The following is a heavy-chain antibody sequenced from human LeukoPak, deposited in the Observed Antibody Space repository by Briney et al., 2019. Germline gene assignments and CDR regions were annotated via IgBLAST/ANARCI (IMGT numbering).Heavy chain of an antibody. D-gene: IGHD3-3*01. V-gene: IGHV4-61*10. J-gene: IGHJ4*02. CDR1: GVSISSNTFS. CDR3: AREVWSGTQGY. CDR2: IYTSGST. Sequence: PSETLSLTCNVSGVSISSNTFSWGWIRQPAGKGLEWIGCIYTSGSTNYKPSLKSRVTMSVDTSKNQFSLKLSSVTAADTAVYYCAREVWSGTQGYWGQGTLVTVSS.